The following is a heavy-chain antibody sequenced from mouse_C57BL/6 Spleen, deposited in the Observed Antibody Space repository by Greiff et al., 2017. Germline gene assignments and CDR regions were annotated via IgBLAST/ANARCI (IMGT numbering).Heavy chain of an antibody. CDR2: ISSGSSTI. CDR3: ARPHYYGSSMDY. D-gene: IGHD1-1*01. Sequence: DVHLVESGGGLVKPGGSLKLSCAASGFTFSDYGMHWVRQAPEKGLEWVAYISSGSSTIYYADTVKGRFTISRDNAKNTLFLQMTSLRSEDTAMYYCARPHYYGSSMDYWGQGTSVTVSS. CDR1: GFTFSDYG. J-gene: IGHJ4*01. V-gene: IGHV5-17*01.